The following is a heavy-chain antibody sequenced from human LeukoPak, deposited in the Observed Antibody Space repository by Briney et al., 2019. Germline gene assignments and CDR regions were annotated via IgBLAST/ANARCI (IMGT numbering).Heavy chain of an antibody. J-gene: IGHJ3*02. D-gene: IGHD6-13*01. Sequence: GGSLRLSCAASGFTFSSYAMHWVRQAPGKGLEWVSAISGSGSSTYYADSVKGRFTISRDNSKNTLYVQMNSLRAEDTAVYYCAKSSSGSFLDAFDIWGQGTMVTVSS. CDR1: GFTFSSYA. CDR2: ISGSGSST. CDR3: AKSSSGSFLDAFDI. V-gene: IGHV3-23*01.